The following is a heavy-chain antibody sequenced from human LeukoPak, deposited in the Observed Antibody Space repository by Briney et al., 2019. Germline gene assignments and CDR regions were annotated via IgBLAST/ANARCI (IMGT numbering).Heavy chain of an antibody. CDR2: IIPIFGTA. CDR3: ARGVQLDYYYYYMDV. Sequence: SVKVSCKASGGTFSSYAISWVRQAPGQGLEWMGGIIPIFGTANYAQKFQGRVTITTDESTSTDYMEMSSLRYEDTAVYYCARGVQLDYYYYYMDVWGKGTTVTVSS. J-gene: IGHJ6*03. D-gene: IGHD5-18*01. CDR1: GGTFSSYA. V-gene: IGHV1-69*05.